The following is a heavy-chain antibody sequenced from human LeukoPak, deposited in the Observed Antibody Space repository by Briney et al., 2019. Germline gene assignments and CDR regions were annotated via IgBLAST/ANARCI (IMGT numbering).Heavy chain of an antibody. J-gene: IGHJ4*02. CDR3: AKDDGGYSYGNFYFDY. Sequence: GRSLRLSCAASGFTFSSYAMSWVRQAPGKGLEWVSTISGSSGHIYYADSVKGRFTISRDNSKNTLYLQMNSLRAEDTAVYYCAKDDGGYSYGNFYFDYWGQGTLVTVS. CDR2: ISGSSGHI. D-gene: IGHD5-18*01. V-gene: IGHV3-23*01. CDR1: GFTFSSYA.